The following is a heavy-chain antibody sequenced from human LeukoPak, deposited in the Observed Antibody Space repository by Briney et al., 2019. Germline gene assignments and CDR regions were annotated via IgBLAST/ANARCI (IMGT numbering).Heavy chain of an antibody. CDR3: ARGLDP. Sequence: GSLRLSCAASGFTFSSYSMNWVRQAPGKGLEWIGEINHSGSTNYNPSLKSRVTISVDTSKNQFSLKLSSVTAADTAVYYCARGLDPWGQGTLVTVSS. CDR2: INHSGST. CDR1: GFTFSSYS. V-gene: IGHV4-34*01. J-gene: IGHJ5*02.